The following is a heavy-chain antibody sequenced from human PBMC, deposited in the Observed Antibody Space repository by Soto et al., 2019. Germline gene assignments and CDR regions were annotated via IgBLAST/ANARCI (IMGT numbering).Heavy chain of an antibody. CDR1: ECTFRSYA. V-gene: IGHV1-69*13. CDR3: AIDLFHQLFIGYYHCGIDV. CDR2: IIPIFGTV. D-gene: IGHD2-2*01. Sequence: SEKCSRKASECTFRSYAFSWLPHSPGQGLEWMGGIIPIFGTVNYAHKFQGKVTITADESMSTAYMELSSLRSEDTPAYYCAIDLFHQLFIGYYHCGIDVWGQSTTLT. J-gene: IGHJ6*02.